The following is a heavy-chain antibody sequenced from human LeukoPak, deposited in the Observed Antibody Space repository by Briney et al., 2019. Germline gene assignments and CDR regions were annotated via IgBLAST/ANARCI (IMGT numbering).Heavy chain of an antibody. V-gene: IGHV3-7*01. CDR2: INHNGNVN. Sequence: GGSLRLSCAASGFTFSSYWMNWARQAPGKGLEWVASINHNGNVNYYVDSVKGRFTISRDNTMNSLYLQMSSLRAEDTAVYYCATDRGWRTSGYYLYYFEYWGQGTLVTYSS. CDR1: GFTFSSYW. J-gene: IGHJ4*02. D-gene: IGHD3-3*01. CDR3: ATDRGWRTSGYYLYYFEY.